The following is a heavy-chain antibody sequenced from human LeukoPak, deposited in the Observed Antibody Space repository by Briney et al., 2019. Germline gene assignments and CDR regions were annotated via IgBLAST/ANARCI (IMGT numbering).Heavy chain of an antibody. CDR2: INPNSGGT. V-gene: IGHV1-2*02. D-gene: IGHD6-19*01. CDR3: ARDAQNGYSSGWYGSPWFDP. Sequence: ASVKVSCKASGYTFTGYYMHWVRQAPGQGLEWMGGINPNSGGTNYAQKFQGRVTMTRDTSISTAYMELSRLRSDDTAVYYCARDAQNGYSSGWYGSPWFDPWGQGTLVTVSS. CDR1: GYTFTGYY. J-gene: IGHJ5*02.